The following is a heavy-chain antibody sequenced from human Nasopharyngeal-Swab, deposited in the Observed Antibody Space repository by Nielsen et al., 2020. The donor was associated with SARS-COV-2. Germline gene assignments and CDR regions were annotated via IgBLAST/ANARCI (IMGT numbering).Heavy chain of an antibody. CDR3: ARVAPLSTMVRGVHYGMDV. Sequence: SEPLSLTWTVSGGSFRSYYWSWIRQPPGKGLEWIGYIYYSGSTNYNPSLKSRVTISVDTSKNQFSLKLSSVTAADTAVYYCARVAPLSTMVRGVHYGMDVWGQGTTVTVSS. D-gene: IGHD3-10*01. CDR2: IYYSGST. CDR1: GGSFRSYY. V-gene: IGHV4-59*01. J-gene: IGHJ6*02.